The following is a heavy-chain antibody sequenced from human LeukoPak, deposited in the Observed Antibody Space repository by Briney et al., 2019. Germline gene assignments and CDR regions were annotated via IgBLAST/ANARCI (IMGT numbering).Heavy chain of an antibody. V-gene: IGHV3-21*01. J-gene: IGHJ5*02. CDR2: ISSGTSYI. CDR3: ARDYGYGNWFDP. CDR1: GFTFSSYN. D-gene: IGHD5-12*01. Sequence: PGGSLRLSCAASGFTFSSYNMNWVRQAPGKGLEWVSSISSGTSYIYYADSVKGRFTISRDNAKNSLYLQMNSLRAEDTAIYYCARDYGYGNWFDPWGQGTLVTVSS.